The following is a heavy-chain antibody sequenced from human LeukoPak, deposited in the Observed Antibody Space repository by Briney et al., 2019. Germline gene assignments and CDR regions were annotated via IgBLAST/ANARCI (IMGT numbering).Heavy chain of an antibody. Sequence: PGGSLRLSCAASGFTFSSYWMSWVRQAPGKGLEWVANIKQDGSEKYYVDSVKGRFTISRDNAKNSLYLQMNSLRAEDTAVYYCARDNSGYDFFFDYWGQGTLVTVSS. CDR1: GFTFSSYW. V-gene: IGHV3-7*01. D-gene: IGHD5-12*01. CDR3: ARDNSGYDFFFDY. J-gene: IGHJ4*02. CDR2: IKQDGSEK.